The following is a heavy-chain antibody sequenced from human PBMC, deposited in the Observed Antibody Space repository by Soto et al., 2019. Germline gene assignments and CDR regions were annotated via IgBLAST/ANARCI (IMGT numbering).Heavy chain of an antibody. CDR1: GYSFANYG. CDR3: ARVSVVVTARPHFAFDI. D-gene: IGHD2-21*02. V-gene: IGHV1-18*04. Sequence: GASVKVSCKTSGYSFANYGLNWVRQAPGQGLEWMGWITDYNGNTNYAQKFQGRVTITTDTSTSTAYMELRSLRSDDTALYYCARVSVVVTARPHFAFDIWGPGTLARVSS. CDR2: ITDYNGNT. J-gene: IGHJ3*02.